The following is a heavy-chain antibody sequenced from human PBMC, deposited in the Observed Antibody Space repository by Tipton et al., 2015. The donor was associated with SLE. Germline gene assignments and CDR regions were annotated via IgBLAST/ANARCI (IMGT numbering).Heavy chain of an antibody. CDR1: GFTFSSYP. V-gene: IGHV3-30*04. CDR3: AREEVITTAFDI. CDR2: ISYDGSNK. J-gene: IGHJ3*02. Sequence: SLRLSCAASGFTFSSYPMHWVRQAPGKGLEWVAVISYDGSNKYYAASVKGRFTISRDNSKNTLYLQMNSLRAEDTAVYYCAREEVITTAFDIGGQGTMVTVSS. D-gene: IGHD3-22*01.